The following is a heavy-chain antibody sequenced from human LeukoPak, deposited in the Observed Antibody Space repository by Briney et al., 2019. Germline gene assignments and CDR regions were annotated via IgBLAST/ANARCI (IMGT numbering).Heavy chain of an antibody. Sequence: GGSLRLSCAASGFTFSSYAMSWVRQAPGKGLEWVSAISGSGGSTYYADSVKGRFTTSRDNSKNTLYLRLNSLRVEDTAVYYCAKDWRADYWGQGTLVTVSS. V-gene: IGHV3-23*01. CDR1: GFTFSSYA. J-gene: IGHJ4*02. CDR2: ISGSGGST. CDR3: AKDWRADY.